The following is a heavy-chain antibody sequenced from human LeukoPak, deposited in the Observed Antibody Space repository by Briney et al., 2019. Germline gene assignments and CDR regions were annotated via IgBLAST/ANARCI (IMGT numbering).Heavy chain of an antibody. CDR1: GGSIRSPNYY. D-gene: IGHD2-8*02. J-gene: IGHJ4*02. CDR3: VRDRLVASTWDY. V-gene: IGHV4-61*02. Sequence: SQTLSLTCTVSGGSIRSPNYYWSWIRQPAGKRPEWIGRVFTTGSTDYNPSLQSRVIISLDTSKNQFSLRLTSVTAADTAVYYCVRDRLVASTWDYWGQGILVTVSS. CDR2: VFTTGST.